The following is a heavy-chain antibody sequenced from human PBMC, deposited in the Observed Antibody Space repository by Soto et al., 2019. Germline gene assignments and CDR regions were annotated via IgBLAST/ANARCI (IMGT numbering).Heavy chain of an antibody. V-gene: IGHV4-61*01. CDR2: IYYSAST. Sequence: SETLSLTCTVSGGSVSSGSYYWSWIRQPPGKGLEWIGYIYYSASTNYNPSLKSRVTISVDTSKNQFSLKLSSVTAADTAVYYCARGYCSSTACYSRTFDYWGQGALVTVSS. D-gene: IGHD2-2*01. CDR3: ARGYCSSTACYSRTFDY. CDR1: GGSVSSGSYY. J-gene: IGHJ4*02.